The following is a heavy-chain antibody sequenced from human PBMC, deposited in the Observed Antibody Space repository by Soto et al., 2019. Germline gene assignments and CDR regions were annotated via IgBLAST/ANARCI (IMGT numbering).Heavy chain of an antibody. Sequence: EVQLVESGGGLVQPGRSLRLSCAASGFTFDDYAMHWVRQAPGKGLEWVSGISWNSGSIGYADSVKGRFTISRDNAKNSLYLQMNSLRAEDTALYYCAKDFGYSSGWYYFDYWRQGTLVTVSS. CDR3: AKDFGYSSGWYYFDY. CDR2: ISWNSGSI. CDR1: GFTFDDYA. D-gene: IGHD6-19*01. V-gene: IGHV3-9*01. J-gene: IGHJ4*02.